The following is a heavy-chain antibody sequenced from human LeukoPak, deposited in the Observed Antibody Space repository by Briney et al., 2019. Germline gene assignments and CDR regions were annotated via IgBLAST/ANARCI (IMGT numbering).Heavy chain of an antibody. J-gene: IGHJ4*02. V-gene: IGHV4-61*01. D-gene: IGHD3-3*01. CDR1: GGSVSSGSYY. CDR3: ARDGDYFDY. Sequence: SETLSLTCTVSGGSVSSGSYYWRWIRQPPGTGLEWIGYIYYSGSTNYNPSLKSRVTISVDTSKNQFSLKLSSVTAADTAVYYCARDGDYFDYWGQGTLVTVSS. CDR2: IYYSGST.